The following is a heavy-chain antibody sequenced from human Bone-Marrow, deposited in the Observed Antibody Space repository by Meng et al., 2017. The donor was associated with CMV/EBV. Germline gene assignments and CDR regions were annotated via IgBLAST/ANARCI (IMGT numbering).Heavy chain of an antibody. V-gene: IGHV4-34*01. Sequence: GSLRLSCTVSGGSISSYYWSWIRQPPGKGLEWIGEINHSGSTNYNPSLKSRVTISVDTSKNQFSLKLSSVTAADTAVYYCARGGRYAGFDPWGQGTLVTVSS. CDR1: GGSISSYY. D-gene: IGHD1-1*01. J-gene: IGHJ5*02. CDR3: ARGGRYAGFDP. CDR2: INHSGST.